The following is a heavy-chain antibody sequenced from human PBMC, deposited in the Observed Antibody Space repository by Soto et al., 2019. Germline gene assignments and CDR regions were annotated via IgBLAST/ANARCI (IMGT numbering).Heavy chain of an antibody. CDR3: ATSTYYYGSGSYYNLKPFEY. J-gene: IGHJ4*02. Sequence: EVQLVESGGGLVKPGGSLRLSCAASGFTFSSYSMNWVRQAPGKGLEWVSSISSSSSYIYYADSLKGRFTISRDNAKNSLYLQVTSLRAEDTAVYYCATSTYYYGSGSYYNLKPFEYWGQGTLVSVSS. V-gene: IGHV3-21*01. CDR1: GFTFSSYS. D-gene: IGHD3-10*01. CDR2: ISSSSSYI.